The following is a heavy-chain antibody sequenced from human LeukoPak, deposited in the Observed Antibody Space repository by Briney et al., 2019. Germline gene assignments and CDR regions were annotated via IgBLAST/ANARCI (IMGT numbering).Heavy chain of an antibody. D-gene: IGHD3-22*01. V-gene: IGHV3-21*01. CDR3: ASRDYYDSRGYYYRGAFDI. CDR1: GFTFSSYS. CDR2: ISISSSYI. Sequence: PAGSLRLSCAASGFTFSSYSMNWVRQPQGKGLEWVSSISISSSYIYYADSVKGRFTISRDNAKNSLYLQMNSLRAEDTAVYYCASRDYYDSRGYYYRGAFDIWGQGTMVTVSS. J-gene: IGHJ3*02.